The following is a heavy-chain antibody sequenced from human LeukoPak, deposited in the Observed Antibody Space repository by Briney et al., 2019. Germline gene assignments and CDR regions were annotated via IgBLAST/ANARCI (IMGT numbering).Heavy chain of an antibody. Sequence: GGSLRLSCAASGFTFDDYAMHWVRQAPGKGLEWVSGISWNSGSIGYAVSVKGRFTISRDNAKNSLYLQMNSLRAEDTALYYCAGGYDSSGIYYWGQGTLVTVSS. J-gene: IGHJ4*02. D-gene: IGHD3-22*01. CDR1: GFTFDDYA. CDR2: ISWNSGSI. V-gene: IGHV3-9*01. CDR3: AGGYDSSGIYY.